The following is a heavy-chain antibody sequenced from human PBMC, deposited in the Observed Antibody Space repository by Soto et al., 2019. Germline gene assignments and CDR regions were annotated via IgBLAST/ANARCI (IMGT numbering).Heavy chain of an antibody. D-gene: IGHD6-13*01. CDR2: IWYDGSNK. Sequence: PGGSLRLSCAASGFTFSSYGMHWVRQAPGKGLEWVAVIWYDGSNKYYADSVKGRFTISRDNSKNTLYLQMNSLRAEDTAVYYCAREGSSGGYSSSWGLSYYYYGMDVWGQGTTVTVSS. J-gene: IGHJ6*02. CDR1: GFTFSSYG. CDR3: AREGSSGGYSSSWGLSYYYYGMDV. V-gene: IGHV3-33*01.